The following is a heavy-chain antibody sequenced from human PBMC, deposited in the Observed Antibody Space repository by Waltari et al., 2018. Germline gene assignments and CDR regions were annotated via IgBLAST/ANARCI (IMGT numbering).Heavy chain of an antibody. CDR1: GGSISSSSYY. Sequence: QLQLQESGPGLVKPSEPLSLTGTVSGGSISSSSYYCGWIRQPPGKWMEWIGSIYYSGSTFYSPSPKSRVTITEDTYKNQFSLKLSSVTAADTAVYYCARGRGLLHWFDPWGQGTLVIVSS. CDR2: IYYSGST. V-gene: IGHV4-39*07. CDR3: ARGRGLLHWFDP. J-gene: IGHJ5*02. D-gene: IGHD2-15*01.